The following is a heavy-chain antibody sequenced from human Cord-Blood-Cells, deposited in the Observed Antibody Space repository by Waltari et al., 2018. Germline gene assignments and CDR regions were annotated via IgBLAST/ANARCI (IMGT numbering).Heavy chain of an antibody. J-gene: IGHJ4*02. Sequence: QVQLQQWGAGLLKPSETLSLTCAVYGGSFSYYWSWIRQPPGKGLEWIGEINNSGSTNYNPSLMSRVPISVATAKNQFSLKLSSVTAADTAVYYCARGEYSSSSFDYWGQGTLVTVSS. CDR2: INNSGST. CDR1: GGSFSYY. V-gene: IGHV4-34*01. CDR3: ARGEYSSSSFDY. D-gene: IGHD6-6*01.